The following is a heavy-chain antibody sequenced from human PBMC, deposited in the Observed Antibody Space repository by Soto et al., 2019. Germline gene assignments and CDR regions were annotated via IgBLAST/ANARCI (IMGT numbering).Heavy chain of an antibody. D-gene: IGHD5-18*01. CDR3: ARVNTTLVDHFDC. CDR2: MHRGGTT. V-gene: IGHV3-53*01. CDR1: GFSVSVTS. J-gene: IGHJ4*02. Sequence: PGGSLRLSCVVSGFSVSVTSIFWVRQATGKGLEWVSLMHRGGTTDNADSVKGRFTTSRDKSKNTLYLHMNGLRVEDTAVYYCARVNTTLVDHFDCWGQGTLVTVSS.